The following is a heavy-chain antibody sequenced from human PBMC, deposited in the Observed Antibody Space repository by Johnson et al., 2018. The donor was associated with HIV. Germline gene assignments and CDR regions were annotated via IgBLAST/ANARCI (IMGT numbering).Heavy chain of an antibody. CDR2: IYSGGRT. Sequence: AAGGVTVSRNYMSWVRQAPGKGLEWVSVIYSGGRTYYADSVKGRFTISRDNSKNTLYLQMGSLRAEDMAVYFCASISLGAFDIWGQGTLVTVSS. J-gene: IGHJ3*02. CDR1: GVTVSRNY. V-gene: IGHV3-66*02. CDR3: ASISLGAFDI.